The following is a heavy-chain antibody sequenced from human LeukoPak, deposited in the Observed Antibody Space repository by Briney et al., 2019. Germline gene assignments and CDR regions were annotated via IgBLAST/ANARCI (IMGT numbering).Heavy chain of an antibody. CDR3: ATGGGFYYGH. CDR2: AQGDGRFQ. J-gene: IGHJ4*02. D-gene: IGHD3-22*01. Sequence: GGSLRLSCAASGFSFSTYGMHWVRQAPGKGLEWVAAAQGDGRFQYYADSVKGRFTISKDISKSTLYVQMNSLRAEDTAVYYCATGGGFYYGHWGQGTLSPSPQ. V-gene: IGHV3-30*02. CDR1: GFSFSTYG.